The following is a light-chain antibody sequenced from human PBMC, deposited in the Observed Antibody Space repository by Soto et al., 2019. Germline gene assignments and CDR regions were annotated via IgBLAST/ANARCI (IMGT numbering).Light chain of an antibody. J-gene: IGKJ4*01. CDR3: QQYDNLPS. V-gene: IGKV1-33*01. CDR2: DAS. CDR1: QDISNY. Sequence: DIQMTQSPSSLSASVGDRVTITCQASQDISNYLNWYQQKPGKAPKLLIYDASNLETGVPPRFSGSGSGTDFTFTISSLQPEDIATYYCQQYDNLPSFGGGTKVDIK.